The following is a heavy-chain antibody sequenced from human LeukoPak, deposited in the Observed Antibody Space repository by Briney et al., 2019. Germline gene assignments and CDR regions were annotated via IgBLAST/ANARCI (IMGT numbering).Heavy chain of an antibody. CDR3: ARDSWGPYYYYGMDV. CDR2: IYYSGST. Sequence: PSQTLSLTCTVSGGSISSGGYYWSWIRQHPGKGLEWIGYIYYSGSTYYNSSLKSRVTISVDTSKNQFSLKLSSVTAADTAVYYCARDSWGPYYYYGMDVWGQGTLVTVSS. D-gene: IGHD7-27*01. J-gene: IGHJ6*02. V-gene: IGHV4-31*03. CDR1: GGSISSGGYY.